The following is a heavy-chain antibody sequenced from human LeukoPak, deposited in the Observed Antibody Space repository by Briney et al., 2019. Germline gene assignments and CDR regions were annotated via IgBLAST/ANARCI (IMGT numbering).Heavy chain of an antibody. CDR1: GFTFDDYA. CDR2: ISWNSGSI. Sequence: GRSLRLSCAASGFTFDDYAMHWVRQAPGKGLEWVSGISWNSGSIGYADSVKGRFTISRDNAKNSLYLQMNSLRAEDMALYYCAKDKGSGWRTTYFDYWGQGTLVTVSS. V-gene: IGHV3-9*03. CDR3: AKDKGSGWRTTYFDY. D-gene: IGHD6-19*01. J-gene: IGHJ4*02.